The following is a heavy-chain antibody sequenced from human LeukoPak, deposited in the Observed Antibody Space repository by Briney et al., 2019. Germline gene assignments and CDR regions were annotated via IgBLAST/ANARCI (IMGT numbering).Heavy chain of an antibody. CDR2: ISGSGGST. V-gene: IGHV3-23*01. D-gene: IGHD3-16*02. CDR3: AKAIYDYVWGSYRYIDY. CDR1: GFTFSSYA. Sequence: GGSLRLSCAASGFTFSSYAMSWVRQAPGKGLERVSAISGSGGSTYYADSVKGRFTISRDNSKNTLYLQMNSLRAEDTAVYYRAKAIYDYVWGSYRYIDYWGQGTLVTVSS. J-gene: IGHJ4*02.